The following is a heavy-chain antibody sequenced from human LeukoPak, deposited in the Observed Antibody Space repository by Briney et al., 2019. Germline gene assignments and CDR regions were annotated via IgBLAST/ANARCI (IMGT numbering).Heavy chain of an antibody. CDR2: MTPNSGNT. CDR1: GYTFTSYD. J-gene: IGHJ4*02. D-gene: IGHD6-25*01. Sequence: ASVKVSCKASGYTFTSYDINRVRQATGQGLEWMGWMTPNSGNTGYAQKFQGRVTMTRNTSISTAYMELSSLRSEDTSVYYCARGRAATPIDYWGQGTLVTVSS. V-gene: IGHV1-8*01. CDR3: ARGRAATPIDY.